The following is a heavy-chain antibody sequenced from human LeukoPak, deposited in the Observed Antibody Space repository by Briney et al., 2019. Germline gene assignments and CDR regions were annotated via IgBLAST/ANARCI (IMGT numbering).Heavy chain of an antibody. CDR1: GFTFSNYG. Sequence: PGGSLRLSCVASGFTFSNYGMDWVRQAPGKGLVWVSRINTDGSSTNYADSVKGRFTVSRDNAKNTLYLQMNSLRAEDTAIYYCARVIGWDEPFDLWGQGTMVTVSS. D-gene: IGHD1-26*01. J-gene: IGHJ3*01. V-gene: IGHV3-74*01. CDR3: ARVIGWDEPFDL. CDR2: INTDGSST.